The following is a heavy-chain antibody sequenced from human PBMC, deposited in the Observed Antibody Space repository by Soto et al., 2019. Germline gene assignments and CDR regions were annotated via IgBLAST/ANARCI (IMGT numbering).Heavy chain of an antibody. Sequence: QITLKESAPALLRPPQTLTLTCTFSGFSLTSGVGVGWIRQPPGKALEWLALIYWDDDKRYSPSLKNRLTITKDTSKNQVVLTMTNVGPVDTATYFCAHIDPEIVTVGGHGGFDYWGQGTLVTVSS. CDR1: GFSLTSGVG. J-gene: IGHJ4*02. CDR3: AHIDPEIVTVGGHGGFDY. V-gene: IGHV2-5*02. CDR2: IYWDDDK. D-gene: IGHD5-12*01.